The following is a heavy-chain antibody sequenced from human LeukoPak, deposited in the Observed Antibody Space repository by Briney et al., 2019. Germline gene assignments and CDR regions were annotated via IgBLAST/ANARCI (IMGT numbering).Heavy chain of an antibody. Sequence: SETLSLTCTVSGGSISSYYWSWIRQPPGKGLEWIGYIYYSGSTNYNPSLKCRVTISVDTSKNQFSLKLTSVTAADTAVYYCARSRGGYGDYGSWFDPWGQGTLVTVSS. CDR1: GGSISSYY. V-gene: IGHV4-59*01. D-gene: IGHD4-17*01. CDR2: IYYSGST. CDR3: ARSRGGYGDYGSWFDP. J-gene: IGHJ5*02.